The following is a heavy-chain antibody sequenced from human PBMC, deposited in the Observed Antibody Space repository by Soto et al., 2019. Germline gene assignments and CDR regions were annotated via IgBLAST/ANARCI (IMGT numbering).Heavy chain of an antibody. CDR3: GHLVATTYYAVGV. V-gene: IGHV2-5*02. CDR1: GFSLSYGGVA. CDR2: IYWDDDK. J-gene: IGHJ6*02. D-gene: IGHD5-12*01. Sequence: QITLKESGPALVKPTQALTLTCSFSGFSLSYGGVAVGWIRQPPGKALEWLALIYWDDDKRYSPSLKSRLAITRGTSKNQVLLTMTDLDHADTATYFCGHLVATTYYAVGVWGPGTRVTVSS.